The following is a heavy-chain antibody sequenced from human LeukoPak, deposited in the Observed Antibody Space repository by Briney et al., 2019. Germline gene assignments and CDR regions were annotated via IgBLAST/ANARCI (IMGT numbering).Heavy chain of an antibody. D-gene: IGHD6-13*01. CDR1: GFTFSSYA. CDR2: ISGSGDST. Sequence: GGSLRLSCAASGFTFSSYAMSWVRQAPGKGLEWVSAISGSGDSTYYADSVKGRFTISRDNSKKTLYLQLNSLRAEDTAVYYCAKAAAAGRYYYCYLDVWGKGTTVTISS. J-gene: IGHJ6*03. CDR3: AKAAAAGRYYYCYLDV. V-gene: IGHV3-23*01.